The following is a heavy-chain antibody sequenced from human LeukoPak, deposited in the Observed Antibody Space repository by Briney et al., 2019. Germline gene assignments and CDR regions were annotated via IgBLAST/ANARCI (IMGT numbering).Heavy chain of an antibody. Sequence: PSEPLSLTCSVSGGSITKNGYYWGWIRQSPETGLEWIGSMHYSGSTYYYPSLNSRVTISVDTSKNQFSLKLTSVTAADTAVYYCCGSGWFAGPFGYWGQGALVTVSS. CDR3: CGSGWFAGPFGY. V-gene: IGHV4-39*07. D-gene: IGHD6-19*01. CDR2: MHYSGST. CDR1: GGSITKNGYY. J-gene: IGHJ4*02.